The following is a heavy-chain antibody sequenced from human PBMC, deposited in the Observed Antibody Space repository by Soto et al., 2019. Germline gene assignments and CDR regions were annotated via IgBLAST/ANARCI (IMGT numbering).Heavy chain of an antibody. CDR3: ARLHGDGGDRWQFDS. D-gene: IGHD3-16*01. V-gene: IGHV4-61*01. Sequence: SEVLSVPRTGSGGTVRPVCYYLSCIRQPPGKGLEWIGYMYYSGSTNYNPSLKSRVTISVDPSKNQFSLNLSSVTAADTAVYYCARLHGDGGDRWQFDSCAQRTPVPVSS. CDR2: MYYSGST. CDR1: GGTVRPVCYY. J-gene: IGHJ5*01.